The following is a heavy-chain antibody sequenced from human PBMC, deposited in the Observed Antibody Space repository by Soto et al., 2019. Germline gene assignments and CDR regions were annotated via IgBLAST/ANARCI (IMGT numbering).Heavy chain of an antibody. D-gene: IGHD2-2*01. V-gene: IGHV3-23*01. CDR1: GFTFSSYA. CDR3: AKDRSVVVPAAMKIGVDY. CDR2: ISGSGGST. Sequence: GGSLRLSCAASGFTFSSYAMSWVRQAPGKGLEWVSAISGSGGSTYYADSVKGPFTISRDNSKNTLYLQMNSLRANDTAVYYCAKDRSVVVPAAMKIGVDYWGQGTLVTVSS. J-gene: IGHJ4*02.